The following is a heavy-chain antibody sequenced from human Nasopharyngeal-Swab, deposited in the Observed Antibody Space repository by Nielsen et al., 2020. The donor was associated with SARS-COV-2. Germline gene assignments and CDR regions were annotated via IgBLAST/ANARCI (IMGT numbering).Heavy chain of an antibody. CDR1: GFIFHDYG. CDR2: MTGNGHYT. V-gene: IGHV3-43*02. J-gene: IGHJ4*02. D-gene: IGHD3-10*01. CDR3: ARDLGYVVRGGPFDY. Sequence: GESLKISCAASGFIFHDYGMHWVRQAPGKGLEWVSLMTGNGHYTYYADSVKGRFTVSRDNSKNTLYLQMNSLRAEDTAVYYCARDLGYVVRGGPFDYWGQGTLVTVSS.